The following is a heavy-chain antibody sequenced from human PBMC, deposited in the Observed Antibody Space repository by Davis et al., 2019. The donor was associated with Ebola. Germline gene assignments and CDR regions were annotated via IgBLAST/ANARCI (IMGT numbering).Heavy chain of an antibody. CDR1: GGSITGYS. CDR3: ARDSGGALDV. V-gene: IGHV4-59*01. CDR2: ITYTGYT. Sequence: MPSETLSLTCTVSGGSITGYSWNWIRQSPGKGLEWTGFITYTGYTTYNPSLKSRVSMSVDPSGNHFSLDLKSVTAADTAVYYCARDSGGALDVWGHGTMVTVS. J-gene: IGHJ3*01.